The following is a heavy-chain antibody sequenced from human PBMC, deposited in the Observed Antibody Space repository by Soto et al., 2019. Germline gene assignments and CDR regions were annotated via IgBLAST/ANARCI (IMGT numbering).Heavy chain of an antibody. CDR3: ARDHDGIHY. Sequence: GGSLRLSCAASGFTVSSNYMSWVRQAPGKGLEWVSVIYSGGSTYYADSVKGRFTISRDNAKNTLYLQMTSLRVEDTAVYYCARDHDGIHYWGQGTLVTVSS. CDR2: IYSGGST. V-gene: IGHV3-66*01. CDR1: GFTVSSNY. D-gene: IGHD1-20*01. J-gene: IGHJ4*02.